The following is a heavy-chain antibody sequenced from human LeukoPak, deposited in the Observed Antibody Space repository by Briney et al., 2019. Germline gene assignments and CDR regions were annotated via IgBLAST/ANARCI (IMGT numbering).Heavy chain of an antibody. CDR2: ISHSGST. CDR1: GDSISSYGYH. J-gene: IGHJ3*02. Sequence: SETLSLTCTVSGDSISSYGYHWSWIRQPPGKGLECIGYISHSGSTQHNPSLKSRVTISLDTSKNQFSLKMNSVTAADTAVYYCAGDSGTYYVTGDHDAFDNWGQGKMITVSS. V-gene: IGHV4-30-4*08. CDR3: AGDSGTYYVTGDHDAFDN. D-gene: IGHD1-26*01.